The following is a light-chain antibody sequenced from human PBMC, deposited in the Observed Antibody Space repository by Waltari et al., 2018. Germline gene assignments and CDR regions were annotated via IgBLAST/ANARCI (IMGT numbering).Light chain of an antibody. CDR3: QNYYNAPLT. CDR2: GAS. V-gene: IGKV1-27*01. CDR1: QGISNS. J-gene: IGKJ4*01. Sequence: DIQMTQSPSYVCLSVGDRVNISCRASQGISNSLVWYQQKPGKPPQLLVFGASTLHSGVPPRFSGSGSGTDFTLNITNLQPDDVGTYFCQNYYNAPLTFGGGTKVE.